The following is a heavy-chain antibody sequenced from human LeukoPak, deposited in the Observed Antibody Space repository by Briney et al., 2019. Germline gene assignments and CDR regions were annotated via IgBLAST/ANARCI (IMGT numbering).Heavy chain of an antibody. Sequence: ASVKVSCKASGYTFTSYDINWVRQATGQGLEWMGWMNPNSGNTGYAQKFQGRVTMTRDTSTSTVYMELSSLRSEDTAVYYCARDQRFLEWLLLDYWGQGTLVTVSS. V-gene: IGHV1-8*02. CDR1: GYTFTSYD. CDR2: MNPNSGNT. CDR3: ARDQRFLEWLLLDY. D-gene: IGHD3-3*01. J-gene: IGHJ4*02.